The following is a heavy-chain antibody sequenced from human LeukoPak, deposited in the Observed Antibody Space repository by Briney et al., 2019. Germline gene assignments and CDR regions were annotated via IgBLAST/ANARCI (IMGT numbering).Heavy chain of an antibody. D-gene: IGHD5-12*01. CDR3: ARDRGDGGYSGYEDFDY. Sequence: PGGSLRLSCAASGFTFSSHSMNWVRQAPGKGLEWVSYISSSSSTIYYADSVKGRFAISRDNAKNSLYLQMNSLRAEDTAVYYCARDRGDGGYSGYEDFDYWGQGTLVTVSS. CDR2: ISSSSSTI. J-gene: IGHJ4*02. CDR1: GFTFSSHS. V-gene: IGHV3-48*01.